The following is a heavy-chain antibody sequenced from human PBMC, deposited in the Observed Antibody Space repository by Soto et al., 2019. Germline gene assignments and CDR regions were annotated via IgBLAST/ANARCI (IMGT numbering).Heavy chain of an antibody. D-gene: IGHD3-3*01. Sequence: LGIRARTRSVSDDYSYSWYQSHLIRTSRGKGREWIGSVFHSGTTYSTPSLKTRLTISVDTSKNQFSLDLNAVTAADTAVYYCLRDFGDIHDCWSGSDYCGQRNPVTVSS. CDR3: LRDFGDIHDCWSGSDY. V-gene: IGHV4-38-2*02. CDR2: VFHSGTT. CDR1: DDYSYSWYQ. J-gene: IGHJ4*02.